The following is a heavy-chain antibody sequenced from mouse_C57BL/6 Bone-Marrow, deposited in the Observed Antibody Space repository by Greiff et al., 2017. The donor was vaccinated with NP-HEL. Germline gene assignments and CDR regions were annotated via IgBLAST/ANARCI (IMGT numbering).Heavy chain of an antibody. J-gene: IGHJ3*01. CDR2: ISSGSSTI. V-gene: IGHV5-17*01. D-gene: IGHD2-4*01. CDR1: GFTFSDYG. Sequence: EVQLVESGGGLVKPGGSLKLSCAASGFTFSDYGMHWVRQAPEKGLEWVAYISSGSSTIYYADTVKGRFTISRDNAKNTLFLQMTSLRSEDTAMYYCARNYDYEEWFAYWGQGTLVTVSA. CDR3: ARNYDYEEWFAY.